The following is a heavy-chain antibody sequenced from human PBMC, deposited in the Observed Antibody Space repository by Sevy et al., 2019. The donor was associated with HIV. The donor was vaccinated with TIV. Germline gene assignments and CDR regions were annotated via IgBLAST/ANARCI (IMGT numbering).Heavy chain of an antibody. D-gene: IGHD6-19*01. J-gene: IGHJ6*02. Sequence: ASVKVSCKASGGTFSSYAISWVRQAPGQGLEWMGGIIPIFGTANYAQKFQGRVTIPADESTSTAYMELSSLRSEDTAVYYCAADRWNISGSGWRTYHYYGMDVWGQGTTVTVSS. CDR3: AADRWNISGSGWRTYHYYGMDV. V-gene: IGHV1-69*13. CDR2: IIPIFGTA. CDR1: GGTFSSYA.